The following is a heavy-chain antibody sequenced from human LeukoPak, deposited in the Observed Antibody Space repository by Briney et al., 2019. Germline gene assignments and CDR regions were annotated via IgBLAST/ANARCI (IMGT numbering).Heavy chain of an antibody. Sequence: PGGSLRLSCAASGFTFSRYSMNWVRQAPGKGLEWNSYISTSNSPIYYADSVKGRFTISRDNAKNSLYLQMNSLSAEDTAVYYCARDSDDFWSGYSPYYFDYWGQGTLVTVSS. D-gene: IGHD3-3*01. J-gene: IGHJ4*02. V-gene: IGHV3-48*01. CDR3: ARDSDDFWSGYSPYYFDY. CDR1: GFTFSRYS. CDR2: ISTSNSPI.